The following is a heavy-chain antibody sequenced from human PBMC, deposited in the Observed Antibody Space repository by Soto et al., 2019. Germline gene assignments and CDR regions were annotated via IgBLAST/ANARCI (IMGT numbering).Heavy chain of an antibody. CDR3: AKESRPEVDYFDY. CDR1: GFTFSSYA. V-gene: IGHV3-23*01. J-gene: IGHJ4*02. CDR2: ISGSGGST. D-gene: IGHD2-15*01. Sequence: PGGSLRLSCASSGFTFSSYAMIWVRQAPGKGLEWVSAISGSGGSTYYADSVKGRFTISRDSSKNTLYLQMNSLRAEDTAVYYCAKESRPEVDYFDYWGQGTLVTVSS.